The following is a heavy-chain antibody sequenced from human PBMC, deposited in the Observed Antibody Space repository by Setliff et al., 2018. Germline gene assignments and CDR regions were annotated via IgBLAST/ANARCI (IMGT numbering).Heavy chain of an antibody. CDR2: IYHSGKT. CDR3: ARRPTGPGAPFDI. D-gene: IGHD3-10*01. J-gene: IGHJ3*02. V-gene: IGHV4-39*01. CDR1: GGSISSSSYY. Sequence: SETLSLTCTVSGGSISSSSYYWGWIRQPPGKGLEWIGSIYHSGKTYYNPSLKNRATISMDTSKIQFSLKLISVTAADTALYFCARRPTGPGAPFDIWGHGTMVTVSS.